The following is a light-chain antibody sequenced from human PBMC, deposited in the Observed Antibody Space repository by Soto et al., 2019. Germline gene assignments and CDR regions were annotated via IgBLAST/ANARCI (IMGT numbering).Light chain of an antibody. Sequence: EIVLTQSPATLSLSPGERATLSCRASRSVGNNLAWYQKKPGQAPGLIIYAASTRATGIPARFSGSGSGTDFTLTISSREPEDFAVYYCQQHADWPLTFGGGTKVEIK. CDR2: AAS. CDR1: RSVGNN. CDR3: QQHADWPLT. V-gene: IGKV3-11*01. J-gene: IGKJ4*01.